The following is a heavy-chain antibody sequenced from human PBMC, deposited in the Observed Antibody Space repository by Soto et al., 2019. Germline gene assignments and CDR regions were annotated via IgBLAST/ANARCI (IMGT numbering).Heavy chain of an antibody. V-gene: IGHV3-11*01. J-gene: IGHJ4*02. Sequence: GGSLRLSCAASGFSFSDNYMSWIRQAPGKGLEWASYISNGGRRTYYAESVKGRFTISRDNVRNSLYLQMSSLRAEDTAVYFCARALTAKITADYFDFWGQGTLVTVSS. CDR2: ISNGGRRT. CDR3: ARALTAKITADYFDF. CDR1: GFSFSDNY. D-gene: IGHD5-18*01.